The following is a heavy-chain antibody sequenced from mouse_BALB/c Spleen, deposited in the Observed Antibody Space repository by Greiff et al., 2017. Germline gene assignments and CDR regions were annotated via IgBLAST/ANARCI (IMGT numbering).Heavy chain of an antibody. CDR1: GYTFTSYW. J-gene: IGHJ1*01. CDR3: ARSRGYYDSYFDV. CDR2: INPSTGYT. V-gene: IGHV1-7*01. D-gene: IGHD2-4*01. Sequence: QVQLQQSGAELAKPGASVKMSCKASGYTFTSYWMHWVKQRPGQGLEWIGYINPSTGYTEYNQKFKDKATLTADKSSSTAYMQLSSLTSEDSAVYYCARSRGYYDSYFDVWGAGTTVTVSS.